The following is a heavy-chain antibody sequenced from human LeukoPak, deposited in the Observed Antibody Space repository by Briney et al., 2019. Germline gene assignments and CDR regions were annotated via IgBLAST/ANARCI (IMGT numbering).Heavy chain of an antibody. CDR3: ARLRKGIAAAGSWFDP. Sequence: GESLKISCKGSGYSFTSYWIGWVRQMPGKGLEWMGIIYPGDSDTRYSPSFQGQVTISADKSISTAYLQWSSLKASDTAMYYCARLRKGIAAAGSWFDPWGQGTLVTVSS. D-gene: IGHD6-13*01. J-gene: IGHJ5*02. CDR1: GYSFTSYW. CDR2: IYPGDSDT. V-gene: IGHV5-51*01.